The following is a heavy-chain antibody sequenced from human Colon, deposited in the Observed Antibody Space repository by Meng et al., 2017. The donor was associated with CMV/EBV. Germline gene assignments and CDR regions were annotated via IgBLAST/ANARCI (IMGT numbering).Heavy chain of an antibody. J-gene: IGHJ4*02. V-gene: IGHV3-72*01. Sequence: CAVSGFTFSDHYMDWVRQAPGKGLEWIGRSGNKFTSFSTDYAASVQGRFTISRDDSRNSLYLQMNSLKIEDTAVYYCTRLKSGGYSDSWGQGILVTVSS. CDR1: GFTFSDHY. CDR2: SGNKFTSFST. D-gene: IGHD3-10*01. CDR3: TRLKSGGYSDS.